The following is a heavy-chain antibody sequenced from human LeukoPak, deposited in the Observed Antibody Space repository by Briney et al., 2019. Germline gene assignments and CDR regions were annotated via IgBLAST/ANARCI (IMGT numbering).Heavy chain of an antibody. Sequence: GGSLRLSCAASGFTFSSYWMSWVRQAPGKGLEWVANIKQDGSEKYYVDSVKGRFTISRDNAKNSLYLQMNSLRAEDTAVYYCARDLYHRPPSLGELSHGDYWGQGTLVTVSS. V-gene: IGHV3-7*01. CDR1: GFTFSSYW. J-gene: IGHJ4*02. CDR3: ARDLYHRPPSLGELSHGDY. D-gene: IGHD3-16*02. CDR2: IKQDGSEK.